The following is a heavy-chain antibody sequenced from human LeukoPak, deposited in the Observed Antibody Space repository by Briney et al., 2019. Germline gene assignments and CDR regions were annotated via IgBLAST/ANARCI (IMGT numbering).Heavy chain of an antibody. Sequence: KTSETLSHTCTVSGGSISSNYWSWIRQPPGKGQECIGYIYYSGSTNYNPSLKSRITISVDTSKNQFSLKLSSVTAADTAMYYCARTAMVPAAMHTWCFDLWGRGTLVTVSS. V-gene: IGHV4-59*01. CDR3: ARTAMVPAAMHTWCFDL. CDR1: GGSISSNY. CDR2: IYYSGST. J-gene: IGHJ2*01. D-gene: IGHD2-2*01.